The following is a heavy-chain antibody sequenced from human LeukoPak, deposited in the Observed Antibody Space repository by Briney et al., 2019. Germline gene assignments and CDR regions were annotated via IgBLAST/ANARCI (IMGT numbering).Heavy chain of an antibody. Sequence: PGGSPRLSCAASGFTFSSYGMSWVRQAPGKGLEWVSSIYSAGATHYAESVKGRFTISRDNSKNTLYLQMNSLRAEDMAVYYCARIEWERLGRAFDIWGQGTMVTVSS. CDR1: GFTFSSYG. J-gene: IGHJ3*02. D-gene: IGHD1-26*01. CDR2: IYSAGAT. V-gene: IGHV3-53*01. CDR3: ARIEWERLGRAFDI.